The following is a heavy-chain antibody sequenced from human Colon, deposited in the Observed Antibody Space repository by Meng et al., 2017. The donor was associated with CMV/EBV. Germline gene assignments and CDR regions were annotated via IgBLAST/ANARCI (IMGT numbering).Heavy chain of an antibody. CDR2: IKEDGSGQ. V-gene: IGHV3-7*03. J-gene: IGHJ4*02. D-gene: IGHD3-9*01. Sequence: GGSLRLSCAASGFTFTTFWMTWVRQAPGKGLQWVANIKEDGSGQWYVDSVKGRFTISRDNAKQSVYLQMDSLRVEDTAHYFCARVLITTSWFPQPFDAWGQGTLVTVSS. CDR1: GFTFTTFW. CDR3: ARVLITTSWFPQPFDA.